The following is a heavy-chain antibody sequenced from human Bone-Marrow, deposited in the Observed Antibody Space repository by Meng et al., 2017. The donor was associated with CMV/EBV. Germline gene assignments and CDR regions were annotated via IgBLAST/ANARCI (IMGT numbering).Heavy chain of an antibody. V-gene: IGHV3-23*03. D-gene: IGHD4-11*01. CDR2: IYSGGSRT. Sequence: GGSLRLSCAASGFTFSSYAMTWVRQASGKGLEWVSVIYSGGSRTHYADSVKGRFTISRDNSKNTLYLQMNNLRAEDTAVYYCAKDFGNYVGYYYYGMDVWGQGTTVTVSS. CDR3: AKDFGNYVGYYYYGMDV. CDR1: GFTFSSYA. J-gene: IGHJ6*02.